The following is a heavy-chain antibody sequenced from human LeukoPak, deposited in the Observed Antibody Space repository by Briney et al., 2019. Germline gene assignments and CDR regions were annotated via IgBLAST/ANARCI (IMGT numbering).Heavy chain of an antibody. J-gene: IGHJ4*02. CDR1: GYTFTSYD. D-gene: IGHD1-14*01. CDR3: ARGVATGGSEHLDY. V-gene: IGHV1-8*03. CDR2: MNPNSGNT. Sequence: ASVKVSCKASGYTFTSYDINWVRQATGQGLEWMGWMNPNSGNTGYAQKFQGRVTITRNTSISTAYMELSSLRSEDTAVYYCARGVATGGSEHLDYWGQGTLVTVSS.